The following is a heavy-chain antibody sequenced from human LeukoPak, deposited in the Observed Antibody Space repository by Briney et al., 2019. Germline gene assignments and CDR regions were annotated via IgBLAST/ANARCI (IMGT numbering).Heavy chain of an antibody. Sequence: SETLSLTCTVSGGSISSYYWSWIRQPPGKGLEWIGYIYYSGSTNYNPSLKSRVTISVDTSKNQFSLKLSSVTAADTAAYYCARESLDYVWGSYRQIDYWGQGTLVTVSS. CDR2: IYYSGST. V-gene: IGHV4-59*01. J-gene: IGHJ4*02. CDR3: ARESLDYVWGSYRQIDY. D-gene: IGHD3-16*02. CDR1: GGSISSYY.